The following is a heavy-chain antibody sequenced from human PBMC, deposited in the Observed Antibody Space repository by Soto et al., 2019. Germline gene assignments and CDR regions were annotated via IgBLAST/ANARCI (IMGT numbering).Heavy chain of an antibody. Sequence: GGSLRLSCAASGFTFSSYGMHWARQAPGKGLEWVAVIWYDGTKRYYADSVKGRFTISRDNSKNTLYLQMNSLRVEDTAVYYCASEKDSQISFWGQGTLVTVSS. V-gene: IGHV3-33*01. CDR3: ASEKDSQISF. J-gene: IGHJ4*02. D-gene: IGHD2-15*01. CDR1: GFTFSSYG. CDR2: IWYDGTKR.